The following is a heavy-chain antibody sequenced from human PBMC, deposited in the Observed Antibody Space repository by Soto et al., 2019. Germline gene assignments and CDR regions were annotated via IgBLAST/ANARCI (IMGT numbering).Heavy chain of an antibody. CDR3: ARVGYHSSDYLSKWFDP. J-gene: IGHJ5*02. CDR1: GDSVRSGIYY. V-gene: IGHV4-61*01. Sequence: SETLSLTCTVSGDSVRSGIYYWSWIRQPPGKRLELIGFIDYSGSTNHNPSLKSRVTISIDTSKNQFSLKLKSVTAADTAVYYCARVGYHSSDYLSKWFDPWGQGTLVTV. CDR2: IDYSGST. D-gene: IGHD3-22*01.